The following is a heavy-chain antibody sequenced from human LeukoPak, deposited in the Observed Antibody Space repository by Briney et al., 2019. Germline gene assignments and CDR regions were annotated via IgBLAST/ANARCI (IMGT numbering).Heavy chain of an antibody. CDR2: ISGSGGSR. CDR1: GFTFSSYA. V-gene: IGHV3-23*01. D-gene: IGHD3-22*01. Sequence: GGSLRLSCAASGFTFSSYAMSWVRQAPGKGLEGVSAISGSGGSRYYADSVKGRFTISRDNSKNTLYLQMNSLRAEDTAVYYCAKDRDYDSSGAFDYWGQGTLVTVSS. CDR3: AKDRDYDSSGAFDY. J-gene: IGHJ4*02.